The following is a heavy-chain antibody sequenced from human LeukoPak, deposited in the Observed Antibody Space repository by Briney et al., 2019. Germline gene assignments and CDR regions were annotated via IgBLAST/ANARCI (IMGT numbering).Heavy chain of an antibody. CDR3: ARVVAATPEGYYYYYGMDV. D-gene: IGHD2-15*01. J-gene: IGHJ6*02. V-gene: IGHV1-2*02. CDR1: GYTFTGYY. Sequence: GGSVKVSCKASGYTFTGYYMHWVRQAPGQGLEWMGWINPNSGGTNYAQKFQGRVTMTRDTSISTAYMVLSRLRSDDTAVYYCARVVAATPEGYYYYYGMDVWGQGTTVTVSS. CDR2: INPNSGGT.